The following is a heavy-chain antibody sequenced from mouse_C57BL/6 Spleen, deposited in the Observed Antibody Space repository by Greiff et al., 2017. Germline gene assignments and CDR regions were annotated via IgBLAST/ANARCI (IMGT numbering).Heavy chain of an antibody. CDR2: INPYNGGT. V-gene: IGHV1-19*01. CDR3: ARKGFYYYAMDY. CDR1: GYTFTDYY. Sequence: VQLQQSGPVLVKPGASVKMSCKASGYTFTDYYMNWVKQSHGKSLEWIGVINPYNGGTSYNQKFKGKATLTVDKSSSTAYMELNSLTSEDSAVXYCARKGFYYYAMDYWGQGTSVTVSS. J-gene: IGHJ4*01.